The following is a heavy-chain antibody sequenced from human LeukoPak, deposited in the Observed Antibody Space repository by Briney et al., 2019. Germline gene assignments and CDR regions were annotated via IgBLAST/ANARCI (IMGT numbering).Heavy chain of an antibody. V-gene: IGHV3-48*04. CDR1: GFTFSSYG. CDR3: ARGGYGSGSYYSDAFDI. CDR2: ISSSGSTI. D-gene: IGHD3-10*01. Sequence: GGSLRLSCAASGFTFSSYGMHWVRQAPGKGLEWVSYISSSGSTIYYADSVKGRFTISRDNAKNSLYLQMNSLRAEDTAVYYCARGGYGSGSYYSDAFDIWGQGTMVTVSS. J-gene: IGHJ3*02.